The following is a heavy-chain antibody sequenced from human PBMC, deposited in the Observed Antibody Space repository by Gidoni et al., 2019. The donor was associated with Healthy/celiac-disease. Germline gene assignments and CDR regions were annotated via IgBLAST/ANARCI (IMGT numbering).Heavy chain of an antibody. J-gene: IGHJ4*02. V-gene: IGHV3-48*03. Sequence: EVQLVESGGGLVQPGGSLRLSFAASGFTFSSYEMNWVRQAPGKGLEWVSYISSSGSTIYYADSVKGRFTISRDNAKNSLYLQMNSLRAEDTAVYYCASREERPWIVPVSGQNDYWGQGTLVTVSS. CDR1: GFTFSSYE. CDR3: ASREERPWIVPVSGQNDY. CDR2: ISSSGSTI. D-gene: IGHD2-2*01.